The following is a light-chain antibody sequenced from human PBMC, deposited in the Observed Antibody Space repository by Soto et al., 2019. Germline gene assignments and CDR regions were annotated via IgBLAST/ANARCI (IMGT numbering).Light chain of an antibody. CDR2: EVT. Sequence: QSVLTQPPSASGSPGQSVTISCTGTSSDVGGYNYVSWYQQHPGKAPKLLIFEVTNRPSGISNRFSGSKSGSTASLTISGLQTEDEADYYCSSYRRGSTLVFGTGTKVTVL. J-gene: IGLJ1*01. CDR3: SSYRRGSTLV. CDR1: SSDVGGYNY. V-gene: IGLV2-14*01.